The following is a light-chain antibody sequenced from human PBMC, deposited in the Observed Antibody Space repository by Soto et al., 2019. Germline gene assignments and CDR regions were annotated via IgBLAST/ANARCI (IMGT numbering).Light chain of an antibody. CDR2: GAS. Sequence: EVVLTQSPGIMSFSPGERATLSCRASQSIRSTYLAWYQQNPGQAPRLLVYGASTRATGIPDRFSGSGSGTDFTLTISRLEPEDFTVYYCQQFGMSPWTFGQGTKVEIK. CDR3: QQFGMSPWT. CDR1: QSIRSTY. J-gene: IGKJ1*01. V-gene: IGKV3-20*01.